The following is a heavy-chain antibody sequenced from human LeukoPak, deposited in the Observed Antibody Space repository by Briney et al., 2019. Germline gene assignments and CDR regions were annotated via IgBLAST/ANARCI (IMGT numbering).Heavy chain of an antibody. V-gene: IGHV3-30-3*01. CDR2: ISYDGSNK. J-gene: IGHJ4*02. CDR1: GFTFSSYA. CDR3: ASGDY. Sequence: GGSLRLSCAASGFTFSSYAMHWVRQAPGKGLEWVAVISYDGSNKYYADSVKGRFTISRDNSKNTLYLQMNSLRAEDTAVYYCASGDYWGQGTLVTVSS.